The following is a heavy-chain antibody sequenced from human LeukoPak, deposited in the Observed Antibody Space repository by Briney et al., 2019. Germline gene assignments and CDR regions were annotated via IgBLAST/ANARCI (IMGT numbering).Heavy chain of an antibody. CDR3: ARGISFDY. V-gene: IGHV4-39*07. CDR1: GGSISSSSYY. CDR2: IYYSGST. Sequence: SETLSLTCTVSGGSISSSSYYWGWIRQPPGKGLEWIGSIYYSGSTYYNPSLKSRVTISVDTSKNQFSLKLSSVTAADTAVYYCARGISFDYWGQGTLVTVSS. D-gene: IGHD1-14*01. J-gene: IGHJ4*02.